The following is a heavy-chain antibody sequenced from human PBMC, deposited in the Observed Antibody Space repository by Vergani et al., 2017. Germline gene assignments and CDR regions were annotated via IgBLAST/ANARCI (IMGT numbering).Heavy chain of an antibody. J-gene: IGHJ6*02. V-gene: IGHV3-21*01. CDR2: ISSSSSYI. CDR1: GFTFSSYS. CDR3: ARGRYDSSGYYSYYYYYGMDV. Sequence: EVQLVESGGGLVKPGGSLRLSCAASGFTFSSYSMNWVRQAPGKGLEWVSSISSSSSYIYYADSVKGRFTISRDNAKNSLYLQMNSLRAEDTAVYYCARGRYDSSGYYSYYYYYGMDVWGQ. D-gene: IGHD3-22*01.